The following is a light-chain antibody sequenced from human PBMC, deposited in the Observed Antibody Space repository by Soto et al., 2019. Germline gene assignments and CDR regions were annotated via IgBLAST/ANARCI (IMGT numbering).Light chain of an antibody. V-gene: IGKV1-5*01. CDR1: QGISSY. CDR3: QQYNSYSRWT. J-gene: IGKJ1*01. CDR2: GAS. Sequence: DIQMTQSPSTLSASVGDRVTITSRASQGISSYLAWFQQKPGRAPNLLIYGASTLQSGVPSRFSGSGSGTEFTLTISSLQPDDFATYYCQQYNSYSRWTFGQGTKVDIK.